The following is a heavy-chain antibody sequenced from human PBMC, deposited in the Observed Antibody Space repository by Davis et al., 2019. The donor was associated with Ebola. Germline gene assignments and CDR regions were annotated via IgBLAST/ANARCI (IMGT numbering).Heavy chain of an antibody. Sequence: PSETLSLTCTVSGGSISSSSYYWGWIRQPPGKGLEWIGSIYYSGSTYYNPSLKSRVTISVDTSKNQFSLKLSSVTAADTAVYYCARRATILSSHYYYGMDVWGQRTTVTVSS. D-gene: IGHD3-3*01. J-gene: IGHJ6*02. CDR3: ARRATILSSHYYYGMDV. CDR1: GGSISSSSYY. V-gene: IGHV4-39*01. CDR2: IYYSGST.